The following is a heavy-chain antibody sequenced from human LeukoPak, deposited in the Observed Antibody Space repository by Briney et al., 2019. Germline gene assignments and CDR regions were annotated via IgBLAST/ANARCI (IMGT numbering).Heavy chain of an antibody. CDR2: LNLDGSDK. CDR3: ARDLAFSRLDY. CDR1: GFTFSESW. J-gene: IGHJ4*02. V-gene: IGHV3-7*01. Sequence: GGSLRLSWVVSGFTFSESWMSWVRQAPGKGLGWVASLNLDGSDKYYVDSVKGRFTISRDNARNSLYLQMDSLRVEDTAFYYCARDLAFSRLDYWGQGVLVTVSS. D-gene: IGHD2/OR15-2a*01.